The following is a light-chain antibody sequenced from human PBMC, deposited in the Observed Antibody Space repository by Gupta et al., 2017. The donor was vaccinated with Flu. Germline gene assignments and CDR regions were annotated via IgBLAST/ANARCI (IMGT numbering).Light chain of an antibody. Sequence: DTQMTQSPSSLSASVGDRVTITCRANQDITNHLAWYQQKPGRVPKVLIYAASTLQSGVPSRFSDSGSGTDFTLTISSLQPEDVATYYCQMYDSAPWTFGQGTKIEV. CDR1: QDITNH. V-gene: IGKV1-27*01. CDR2: AAS. J-gene: IGKJ1*01. CDR3: QMYDSAPWT.